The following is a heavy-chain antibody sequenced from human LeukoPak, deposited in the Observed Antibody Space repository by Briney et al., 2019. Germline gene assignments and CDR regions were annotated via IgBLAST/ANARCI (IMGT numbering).Heavy chain of an antibody. Sequence: GGSLRLSCAASGFTFSNYAMNWVRQAPGKGLEWVSSISSSGTYIYYADSVKGRFTISRDNAKNSLYLQMNSLGAEDTAVYYCARGSEWELLSCDYWGQGTPVTVSS. V-gene: IGHV3-21*01. CDR1: GFTFSNYA. CDR3: ARGSEWELLSCDY. J-gene: IGHJ4*02. CDR2: ISSSGTYI. D-gene: IGHD1-26*01.